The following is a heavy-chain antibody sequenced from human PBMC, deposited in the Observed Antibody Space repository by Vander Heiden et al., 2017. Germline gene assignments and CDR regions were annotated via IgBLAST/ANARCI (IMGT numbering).Heavy chain of an antibody. Sequence: QVQLVQSGAEVKKPGSSVKVSCKASGGTFSSYAISWVRQAPGQGLEWMGGIIPIFGTANYAQKFQGRVTITADKSTSTDYMELSSMRSEDTAVYYCARFAPGGYHSYDYWGQGNLVTVSS. V-gene: IGHV1-69*06. CDR3: ARFAPGGYHSYDY. J-gene: IGHJ4*02. D-gene: IGHD5-18*01. CDR2: IIPIFGTA. CDR1: GGTFSSYA.